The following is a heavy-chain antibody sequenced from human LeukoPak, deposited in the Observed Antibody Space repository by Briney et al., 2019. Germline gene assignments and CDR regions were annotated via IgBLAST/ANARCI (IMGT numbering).Heavy chain of an antibody. CDR3: ARGLLGDYGDYVPFFDP. CDR2: FDPEDGET. V-gene: IGHV1-24*01. CDR1: GYTLTELS. J-gene: IGHJ5*02. Sequence: ASVKVSCKVSGYTLTELSMHWVRQAPGKGLEWMGGFDPEDGETIYAQKFQGRVTMTRDTSTSTVYMELSSLRSEDTAVYYCARGLLGDYGDYVPFFDPWGQGTLVTVSS. D-gene: IGHD4-17*01.